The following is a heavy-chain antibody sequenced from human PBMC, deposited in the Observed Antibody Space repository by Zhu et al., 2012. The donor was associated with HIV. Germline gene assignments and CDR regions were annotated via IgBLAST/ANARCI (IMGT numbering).Heavy chain of an antibody. CDR3: ARHSWTATDYFDY. V-gene: IGHV4-38-2*01. CDR1: GTSIISTYY. D-gene: IGHD3-3*02. J-gene: IGHJ4*02. CDR2: IYHSETT. Sequence: QVHLQESGPGLVKPSETLSLTCAVSGTSIISTYYWGWIRQPPGKGLEWIGSIYHSETTYYNPSLKSRVTISIDTANNQFSLKLSSVTAADTAVYYCARHSWTATDYFDYWGQGNPGHRLL.